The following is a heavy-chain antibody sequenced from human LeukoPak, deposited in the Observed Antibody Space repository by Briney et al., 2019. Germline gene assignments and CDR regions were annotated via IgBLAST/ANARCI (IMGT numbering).Heavy chain of an antibody. D-gene: IGHD6-13*01. V-gene: IGHV4-4*07. CDR2: IHTSGST. CDR1: GGSISSYY. Sequence: SETLPLTCTVSGGSISSYYWSWVRIRQSAGKGLEWIGRIHTSGSTNYNPALKNRVTLSGDTSKNQFSLKLTSVTATDTAVYYCARDPAAAGAFDYWGQGTLVTVSS. J-gene: IGHJ4*02. CDR3: ARDPAAAGAFDY.